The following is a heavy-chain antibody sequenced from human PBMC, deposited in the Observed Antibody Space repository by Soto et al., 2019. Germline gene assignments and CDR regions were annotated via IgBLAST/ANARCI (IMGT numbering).Heavy chain of an antibody. J-gene: IGHJ6*01. D-gene: IGHD5-12*01. Sequence: QVQLVQSGAEVKEPGSSVKVSCKASGGTFSTSTFTWVRQAPGQGLEWMGRIIPILDTADHAQKFQGSVTITADKSTSTVFMELSSLRSEDTGIYYCARDSPIGSVFSGYDAIDVWGQGTMVTVSP. CDR1: GGTFSTST. CDR2: IIPILDTA. V-gene: IGHV1-69*08. CDR3: ARDSPIGSVFSGYDAIDV.